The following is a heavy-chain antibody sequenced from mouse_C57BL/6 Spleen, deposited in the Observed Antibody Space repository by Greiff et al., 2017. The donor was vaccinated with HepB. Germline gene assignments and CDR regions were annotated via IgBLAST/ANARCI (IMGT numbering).Heavy chain of an antibody. CDR3: ARSRYGNSDFDY. CDR1: GYAFTNYL. V-gene: IGHV1-54*01. CDR2: INPGSGGT. Sequence: QVQLQHSGAELVRPGTSVKVSCKASGYAFTNYLIEWVKQRPGQGLEWIGVINPGSGGTNYNEKFKGKATLTADKSSSTAYMQLSSLTSEDSAVYFCARSRYGNSDFDYWGQGTTLTVSS. D-gene: IGHD2-1*01. J-gene: IGHJ2*01.